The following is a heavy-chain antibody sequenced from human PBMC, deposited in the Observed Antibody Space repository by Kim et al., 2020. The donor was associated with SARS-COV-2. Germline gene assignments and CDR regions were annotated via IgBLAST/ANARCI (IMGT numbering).Heavy chain of an antibody. D-gene: IGHD4-17*01. CDR3: TSGDYLDFDY. Sequence: TTDYAATVKGRFTISRNDSKNTLYLQMNSLKTEDTAVYYCTSGDYLDFDYWGQGTLVTVSS. V-gene: IGHV3-15*01. J-gene: IGHJ4*02. CDR2: TT.